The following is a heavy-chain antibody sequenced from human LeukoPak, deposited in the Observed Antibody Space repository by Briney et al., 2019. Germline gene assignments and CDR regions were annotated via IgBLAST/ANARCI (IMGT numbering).Heavy chain of an antibody. J-gene: IGHJ6*02. CDR3: ARLLTSPYVSYGIDV. CDR1: GDSISSYY. V-gene: IGHV4-59*08. D-gene: IGHD3-10*02. CDR2: IYYSGST. Sequence: SETLSLTCTVSGDSISSYYWSWIRQPPGKELEWIGYIYYSGSTNYNPSLKSRLTISVDTSKNQFSLKLSSVTAADTAVYYCARLLTSPYVSYGIDVWGHGTTVTVSS.